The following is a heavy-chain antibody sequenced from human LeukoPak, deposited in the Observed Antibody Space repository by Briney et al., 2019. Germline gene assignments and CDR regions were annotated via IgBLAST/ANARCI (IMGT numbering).Heavy chain of an antibody. D-gene: IGHD1-1*01. J-gene: IGHJ4*02. V-gene: IGHV4-59*01. CDR3: ARDLELERNRWNYFES. CDR2: MHYSGDT. Sequence: PSETLSLTCTVSGGSLRSYYWSWIRQPPGKGLEWIGSMHYSGDTKYNPSLKSRVSLSIETSKQQFSLRLSSVTAADTAVYYCARDLELERNRWNYFESWGQGTLVTVSS. CDR1: GGSLRSYY.